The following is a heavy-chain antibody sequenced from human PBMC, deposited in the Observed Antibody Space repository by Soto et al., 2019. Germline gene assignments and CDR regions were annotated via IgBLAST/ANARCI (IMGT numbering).Heavy chain of an antibody. CDR1: GFTFSDYY. CDR3: ARYIVVVPAAKGVYGMDV. J-gene: IGHJ6*02. V-gene: IGHV3-11*03. D-gene: IGHD2-2*01. CDR2: ISSSSSYT. Sequence: GSLRLSCAASGFTFSDYYMSWIRQAPGKGLEWVSYISSSSSYTNYADSVKGRFTISRDNAKNSLYLQMNSLRAEDTAVYYCARYIVVVPAAKGVYGMDVWGQGTTVTVSS.